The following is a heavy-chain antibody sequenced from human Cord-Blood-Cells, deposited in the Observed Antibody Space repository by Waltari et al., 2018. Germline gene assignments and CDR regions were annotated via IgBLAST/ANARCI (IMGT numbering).Heavy chain of an antibody. CDR1: GLPFSSYS. V-gene: IGHV3-21*01. D-gene: IGHD5-12*01. CDR2: SSSSSSYI. CDR3: ARPTGYSGYDSGDAFDI. J-gene: IGHJ3*02. Sequence: EVQLVESGGGLVKPGGSLRLSCAAYGLPFSSYSMNWVRMAHRTGLAWVSSSSSSSSYIYYADSVKGRFTISRDNAKNSLYLQMNSLRAEDTAVYYCARPTGYSGYDSGDAFDIWGQGTMVTVSS.